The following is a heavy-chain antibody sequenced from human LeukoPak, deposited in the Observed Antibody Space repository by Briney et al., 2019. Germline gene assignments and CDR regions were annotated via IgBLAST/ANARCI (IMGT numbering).Heavy chain of an antibody. CDR3: TRGRDTTGYFVY. V-gene: IGHV7-4-1*02. J-gene: IGHJ4*02. CDR2: IDTNTGNP. CDR1: GGTFSSYA. Sequence: GASVKVSCKASGGTFSSYAISWVRQAPGQGLEWMGWIDTNTGNPTYAQGFTGRFVFSLDTSVTTTYLQISSLKAEDTAVCYCTRGRDTTGYFVYWGQGTLVTVSS. D-gene: IGHD3-22*01.